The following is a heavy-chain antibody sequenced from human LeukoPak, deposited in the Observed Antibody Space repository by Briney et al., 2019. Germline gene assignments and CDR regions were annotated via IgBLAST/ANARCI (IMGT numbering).Heavy chain of an antibody. Sequence: GASVKVSCKASGFTFTSSAMQWVRQARGQRLEWIGWIVVGSGNTNYAQKFQERVTITKDMSTSTAYMELSSLRSEHTAVHYCAADQGSGWYVWGQGTLVTVSS. V-gene: IGHV1-58*02. CDR3: AADQGSGWYV. J-gene: IGHJ4*02. CDR1: GFTFTSSA. D-gene: IGHD6-19*01. CDR2: IVVGSGNT.